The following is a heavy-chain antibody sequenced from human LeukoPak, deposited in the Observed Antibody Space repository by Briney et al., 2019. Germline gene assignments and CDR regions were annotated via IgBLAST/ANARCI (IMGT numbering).Heavy chain of an antibody. V-gene: IGHV4-59*01. J-gene: IGHJ4*02. Sequence: SETLSLTCAVYGGSFSGYYWSWIRQPPGKGLEWIGYIYYSGSTNYNPSLKSRVTISVDTSKNQFSLKLSSVTAADTAVYYCARRNPQYDYVWEMDYWGQGTLVTVSS. CDR2: IYYSGST. CDR1: GGSFSGYY. D-gene: IGHD3-16*01. CDR3: ARRNPQYDYVWEMDY.